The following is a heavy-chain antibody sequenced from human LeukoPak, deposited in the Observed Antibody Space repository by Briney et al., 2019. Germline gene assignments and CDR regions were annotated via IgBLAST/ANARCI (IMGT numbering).Heavy chain of an antibody. V-gene: IGHV4-34*01. CDR2: INHSGST. CDR3: ARTFMEDSDNDNWALDI. J-gene: IGHJ3*02. Sequence: SETLSLTCAVYGGSFSGYYWSWIRQPPGKGLEWIGEINHSGSTNYNPSLKSRVTISVDTSKNQFSLKLSPVTAADTAVYYCARTFMEDSDNDNWALDIWGQGTMVTVSS. CDR1: GGSFSGYY. D-gene: IGHD5-12*01.